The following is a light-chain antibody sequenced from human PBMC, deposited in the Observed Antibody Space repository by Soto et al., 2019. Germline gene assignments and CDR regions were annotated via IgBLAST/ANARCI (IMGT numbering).Light chain of an antibody. V-gene: IGKV3-20*01. J-gene: IGKJ1*01. Sequence: DNVFTQSPGTLSLSPGERVTLSCRASQTVRSNYLAWYQQRPGQTPRLLIYGATSRATGIPDRFSGSGSGTDFSLTISRLEPEDFAVYFCQQYDISPWTFGQGTKVEV. CDR2: GAT. CDR1: QTVRSNY. CDR3: QQYDISPWT.